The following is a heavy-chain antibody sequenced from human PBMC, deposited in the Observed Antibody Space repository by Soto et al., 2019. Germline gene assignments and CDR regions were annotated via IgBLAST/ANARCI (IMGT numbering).Heavy chain of an antibody. CDR2: VYNSGNT. J-gene: IGHJ4*02. D-gene: IGHD6-19*01. CDR3: ARTHWVSGTEY. V-gene: IGHV4-4*07. Sequence: GTLSLTCTVSGGSMTGYFWTWIRQSAGKGLEWIGHVYNSGNTDYNPSLASRITMAVDTSKREFSLKVKSVTAADTAVYYCARTHWVSGTEYWGQGTLVTVSS. CDR1: GGSMTGYF.